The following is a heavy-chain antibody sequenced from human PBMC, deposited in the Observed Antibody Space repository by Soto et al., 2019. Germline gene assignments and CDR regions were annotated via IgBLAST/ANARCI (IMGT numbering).Heavy chain of an antibody. Sequence: QVQLQESGPGLVKPSETLSLTCTVSGGSVSSGSNYWSWIRQPPGKALEWIGYISYSGSTNYNPSLKSRVTISVDTSKKQFSLKLSSVTAADTAVYYCARWPIWFDPWGQGTLVTVSS. CDR1: GGSVSSGSNY. CDR3: ARWPIWFDP. V-gene: IGHV4-61*01. CDR2: ISYSGST. J-gene: IGHJ5*02.